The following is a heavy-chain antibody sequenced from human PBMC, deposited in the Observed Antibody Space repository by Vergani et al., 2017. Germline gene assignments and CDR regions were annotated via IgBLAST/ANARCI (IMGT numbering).Heavy chain of an antibody. Sequence: EVQLVQSGAEVKKPGESLTISCKGSGYSFTSYWIGWVRQMPGKGLEWMGIIYPGDSDTRYSPSFQGQVTISADKSISTAYLQWSSLKASDTAMFYCAMRYCSGGSCYLGMDVWGQGTTVTVSS. J-gene: IGHJ6*02. V-gene: IGHV5-51*01. CDR1: GYSFTSYW. CDR3: AMRYCSGGSCYLGMDV. D-gene: IGHD2-15*01. CDR2: IYPGDSDT.